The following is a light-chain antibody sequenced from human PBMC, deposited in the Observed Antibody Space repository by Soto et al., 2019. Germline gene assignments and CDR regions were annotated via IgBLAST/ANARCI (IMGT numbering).Light chain of an antibody. V-gene: IGKV3-20*01. CDR2: GAS. Sequence: EIVLTQSPGTLSLSPGERATLSCRASQSVSSSYLAWYQQKPGQAPRLLIYGASSRATGIQDRFSGSGSGTDFTLTISRLEPEDFAEYYCQQYGSSPRTFGQGTKVEIK. CDR1: QSVSSSY. CDR3: QQYGSSPRT. J-gene: IGKJ1*01.